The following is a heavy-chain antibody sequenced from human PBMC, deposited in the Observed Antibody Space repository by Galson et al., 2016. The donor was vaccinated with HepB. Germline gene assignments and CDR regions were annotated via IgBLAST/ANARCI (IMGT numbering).Heavy chain of an antibody. CDR1: GFSISNYA. CDR2: ISADGSST. CDR3: ARKSWIQLFYDS. J-gene: IGHJ4*02. V-gene: IGHV3-64*01. D-gene: IGHD5-18*01. Sequence: SLRLSCAASGFSISNYAMHWVRQAPGKGLEYVSAISADGSSTFYAPSVKGRFTVSRDSSNNTLYLQMDSLRTDDMAVYYCARKSWIQLFYDSWGREPWSPSPQ.